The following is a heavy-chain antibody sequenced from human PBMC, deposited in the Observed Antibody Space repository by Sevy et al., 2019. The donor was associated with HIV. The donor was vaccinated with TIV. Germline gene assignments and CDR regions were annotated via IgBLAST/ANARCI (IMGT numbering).Heavy chain of an antibody. CDR3: TRDRWIAARHYYYGMDV. CDR2: IRSKAYGGTT. Sequence: GGSLRLSCTASGFTFGDYAMSWFRQAPGKGLEWVGFIRSKAYGGTTEYAASVKGRFTISRDDSKSIAYLQMNSLKTEDTAVYYCTRDRWIAARHYYYGMDVWGQRTTVTVSS. CDR1: GFTFGDYA. J-gene: IGHJ6*02. V-gene: IGHV3-49*03. D-gene: IGHD6-6*01.